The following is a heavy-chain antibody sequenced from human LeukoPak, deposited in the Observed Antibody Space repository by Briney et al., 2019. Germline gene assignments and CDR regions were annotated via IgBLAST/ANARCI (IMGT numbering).Heavy chain of an antibody. CDR1: GGSFSGYY. V-gene: IGHV4-34*01. Sequence: SETLSLTCAVYGGSFSGYYWSWIRQPPGKGLEWIGEINHSGSTNYNPSLKSRVTISVDTSKNQFSLKLSSVTAADTAVYYCAREGGGYCSSTSCSMRYYYYYYMDVWGKGTTVTVSS. D-gene: IGHD2-2*01. J-gene: IGHJ6*03. CDR2: INHSGST. CDR3: AREGGGYCSSTSCSMRYYYYYYMDV.